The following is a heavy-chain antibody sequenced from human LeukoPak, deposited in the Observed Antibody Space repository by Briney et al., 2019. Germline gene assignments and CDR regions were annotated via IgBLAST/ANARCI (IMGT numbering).Heavy chain of an antibody. CDR3: ARDSLGGYGMVRGVILYYYYYMDV. V-gene: IGHV1-2*06. J-gene: IGHJ6*03. D-gene: IGHD3-10*01. CDR2: INPNSGGT. Sequence: GASVKVSCKASGYTFTDYYMHWVRQAPGQGLEWMGRINPNSGGTNYAQKFQGRVTMTRDTSISTAYMELSRLRSDDTAVYYCARDSLGGYGMVRGVILYYYYYMDVWGKGTTVTVSS. CDR1: GYTFTDYY.